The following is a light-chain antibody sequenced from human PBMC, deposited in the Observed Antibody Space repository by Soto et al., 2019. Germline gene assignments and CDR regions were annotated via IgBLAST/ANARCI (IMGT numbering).Light chain of an antibody. CDR3: SSYTTSSTLGV. V-gene: IGLV2-14*01. CDR2: EVS. CDR1: SSDVGAYNY. J-gene: IGLJ2*01. Sequence: QYVLTQPASVSGSPGQSITISCTGTSSDVGAYNYVSWYQHHPGKAPKLMIYEVSNRPSGVSNRFSGSKSGNTASLTISGLQADDEADYYCSSYTTSSTLGVFGGGTKLTVL.